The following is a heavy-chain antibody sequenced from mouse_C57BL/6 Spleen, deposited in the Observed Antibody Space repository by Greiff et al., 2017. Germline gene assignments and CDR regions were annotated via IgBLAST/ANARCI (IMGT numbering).Heavy chain of an antibody. CDR1: GYAFSSSW. CDR2: IYPGDGDT. D-gene: IGHD2-4*01. J-gene: IGHJ3*01. V-gene: IGHV1-82*01. Sequence: QVQLQQSGPELVKPGTSVKISCKASGYAFSSSWMNWVKQRPGKGLEWIGRIYPGDGDTNYNGKFKGKATLTADKSSNTAYMQLSSLTTEDSAIYYCARRGYDYDGSWFAYWGQGTLVTVSA. CDR3: ARRGYDYDGSWFAY.